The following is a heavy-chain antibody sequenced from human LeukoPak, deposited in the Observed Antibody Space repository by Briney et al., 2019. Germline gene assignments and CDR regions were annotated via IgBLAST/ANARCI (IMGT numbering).Heavy chain of an antibody. CDR2: ISGSGGST. J-gene: IGHJ4*02. CDR3: AKGDGYDILTGYPFDY. Sequence: GGSLRLSCAASGFTFSSYAMSWVRQAPGKGLEWVSAISGSGGSTYYADSVKGRFTISRDNSKNTLYLQMNSLRAEDTALYYCAKGDGYDILTGYPFDYWGQGTLVTVSS. D-gene: IGHD3-9*01. CDR1: GFTFSSYA. V-gene: IGHV3-23*01.